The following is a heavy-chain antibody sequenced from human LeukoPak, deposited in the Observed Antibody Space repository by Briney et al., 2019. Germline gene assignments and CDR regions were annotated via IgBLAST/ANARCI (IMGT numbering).Heavy chain of an antibody. J-gene: IGHJ6*02. D-gene: IGHD3-3*01. CDR3: ARDRKENYAFGSGYYYGMDV. Sequence: GGSLRLSCAASGVSFSDYYMSWMRQAPGKGLEWVLYISSSGSTIYYADSVKGRFTISRDNAKNSLYLQMNSLRAEDTAVYYCARDRKENYAFGSGYYYGMDVWGQGTTVTGSS. V-gene: IGHV3-11*01. CDR2: ISSSGSTI. CDR1: GVSFSDYY.